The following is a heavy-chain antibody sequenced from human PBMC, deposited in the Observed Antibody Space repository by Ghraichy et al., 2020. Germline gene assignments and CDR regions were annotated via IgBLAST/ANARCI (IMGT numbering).Heavy chain of an antibody. D-gene: IGHD6-19*01. CDR3: AIGIAVAGIDAFDI. Sequence: ASVKVSCKASGYTFTSYGISWVRQAPGQGLEWMGWISAYNGNTNYAQKLQGRVTMTTDTSTSTAYMELRSLRSDDTAVYYCAIGIAVAGIDAFDIWGQGTMVTVSS. CDR1: GYTFTSYG. V-gene: IGHV1-18*04. J-gene: IGHJ3*02. CDR2: ISAYNGNT.